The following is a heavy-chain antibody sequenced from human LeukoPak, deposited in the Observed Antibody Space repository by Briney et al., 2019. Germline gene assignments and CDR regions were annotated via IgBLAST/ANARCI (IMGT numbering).Heavy chain of an antibody. Sequence: ASETLSLTCAVYGGSFSGYYWSWIRQPPGKGLEWIGEINHSGSTNYNPSLKSRVTISVDTSKNQFSLKLSSVTAADTAVYYCARGREINFRGGITMIVVGFDYWGQGTLVTVSS. CDR3: ARGREINFRGGITMIVVGFDY. CDR1: GGSFSGYY. CDR2: INHSGST. D-gene: IGHD3-22*01. V-gene: IGHV4-34*01. J-gene: IGHJ4*02.